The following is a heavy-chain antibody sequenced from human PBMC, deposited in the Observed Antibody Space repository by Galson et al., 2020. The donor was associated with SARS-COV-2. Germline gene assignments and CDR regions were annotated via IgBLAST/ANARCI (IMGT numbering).Heavy chain of an antibody. CDR2: ISYDGSNK. Sequence: ELDAGGYLRLSCAASGFTFRSYAMHWVRQAPAKGLEWVAVISYDGSNKYYADYVKGRFTISRDNSKNTLDLHMHSLRAEDTAVYYCAWEDPFGAFDIWGQGTMVTVSS. D-gene: IGHD3-10*01. J-gene: IGHJ3*02. CDR3: AWEDPFGAFDI. V-gene: IGHV3-30*04. CDR1: GFTFRSYA.